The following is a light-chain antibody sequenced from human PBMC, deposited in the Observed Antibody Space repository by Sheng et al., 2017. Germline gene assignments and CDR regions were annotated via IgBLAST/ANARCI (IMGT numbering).Light chain of an antibody. V-gene: IGLV1-40*01. CDR1: SSNIGAGYD. J-gene: IGLJ1*01. CDR3: QSFDSSLSAV. CDR2: GNN. Sequence: QSVLTQPPSVSGAPGQRVTISCTGSSSNIGAGYDVHWYQQLPGTVPKVLIYGNNNRPSGVPDRFSGSKSGTSAFLAITGLRAEDEAVYYCQSFDSSLSAVFGTGTQVTVL.